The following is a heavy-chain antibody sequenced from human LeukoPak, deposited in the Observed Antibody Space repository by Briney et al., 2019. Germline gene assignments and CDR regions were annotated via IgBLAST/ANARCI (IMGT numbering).Heavy chain of an antibody. CDR2: ISGSGGST. CDR3: AKSSDSGWSHFDY. Sequence: GGSLRLSCVASGLTFRSYAMSWVRQAPGMGLEWVSVISGSGGSTDYADSVKGRFTISRDNSRSTLFLQMNSLRAEDTAVYYCAKSSDSGWSHFDYWGQGALVTVSS. CDR1: GLTFRSYA. D-gene: IGHD6-19*01. J-gene: IGHJ4*02. V-gene: IGHV3-23*01.